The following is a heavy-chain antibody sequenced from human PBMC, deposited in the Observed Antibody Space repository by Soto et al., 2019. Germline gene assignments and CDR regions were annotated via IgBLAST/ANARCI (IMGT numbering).Heavy chain of an antibody. CDR1: GYTFTSYA. Sequence: ASVKGSCKASGYTFTSYAMHWVRQAPGQRLEWMGWINAGNGNTKYSQKFQGRVTITRDTSASTAYMELSSLRSEDTAVYYCARYCSSTSCLTYYYYYYGMDVWGQGTTVTVSS. V-gene: IGHV1-3*01. J-gene: IGHJ6*02. CDR3: ARYCSSTSCLTYYYYYYGMDV. CDR2: INAGNGNT. D-gene: IGHD2-2*01.